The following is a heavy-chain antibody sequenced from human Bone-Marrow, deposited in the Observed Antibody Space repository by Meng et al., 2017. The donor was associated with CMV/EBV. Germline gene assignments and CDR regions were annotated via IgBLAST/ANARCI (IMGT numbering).Heavy chain of an antibody. CDR1: GFTVSSNY. CDR3: AKDGGDCSSTSCYTYYYYVMDV. V-gene: IGHV3-66*02. CDR2: IYSGGST. J-gene: IGHJ6*04. D-gene: IGHD2-2*02. Sequence: GESLKISCAASGFTVSSNYMSWVRQAPGKGLEWVSVIYSGGSTYYADSVKGRFTISRDNSKNTLYLQMNSLRAEDTAVYYCAKDGGDCSSTSCYTYYYYVMDVWGEASTATFSS.